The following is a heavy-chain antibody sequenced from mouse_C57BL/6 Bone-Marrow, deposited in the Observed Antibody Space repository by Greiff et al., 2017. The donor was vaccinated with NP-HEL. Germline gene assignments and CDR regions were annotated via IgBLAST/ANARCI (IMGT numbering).Heavy chain of an antibody. J-gene: IGHJ3*01. D-gene: IGHD1-1*01. Sequence: QVQLQQPGAELVKPGASVKLSCKASGYTFTSYWMHWVKQRPGQGLEWIGMIHPNSGSTNYNEKFKSKATLTVDKSSSTAYIQLSSLTSEDSAVYYCARYYYGSMWFAYWGQGTLVTVSA. CDR1: GYTFTSYW. CDR2: IHPNSGST. CDR3: ARYYYGSMWFAY. V-gene: IGHV1-64*01.